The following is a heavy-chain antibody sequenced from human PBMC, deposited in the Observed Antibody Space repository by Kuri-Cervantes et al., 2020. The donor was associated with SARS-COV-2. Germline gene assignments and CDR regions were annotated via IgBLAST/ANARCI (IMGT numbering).Heavy chain of an antibody. Sequence: GESLKISCAASGFTFSTYSMNWVRQAPGKGLEWVSSISSDSSYIHYADSVKGRFTISRDNAKNSLYLQMNSLRAEDTAVYYCARDFTITIFGVVNTRAWFDPWGQGTLVTVSS. J-gene: IGHJ5*02. CDR3: ARDFTITIFGVVNTRAWFDP. D-gene: IGHD3-3*01. CDR2: ISSDSSYI. V-gene: IGHV3-21*01. CDR1: GFTFSTYS.